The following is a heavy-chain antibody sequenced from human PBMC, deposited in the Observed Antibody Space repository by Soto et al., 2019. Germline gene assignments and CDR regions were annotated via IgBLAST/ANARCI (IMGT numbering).Heavy chain of an antibody. CDR2: IYYSGST. Sequence: PSETLSLTCTVSGGSISSYYWSWIRQPPGKGLEWIGYIYYSGSTNYNPSLKSRVTISVDTSKNQFSLKLSSVTAADTAVYYCAREKRITMIVVVIPGVNWFDPWGQGTLVTVSS. CDR3: AREKRITMIVVVIPGVNWFDP. J-gene: IGHJ5*02. V-gene: IGHV4-59*12. D-gene: IGHD3-22*01. CDR1: GGSISSYY.